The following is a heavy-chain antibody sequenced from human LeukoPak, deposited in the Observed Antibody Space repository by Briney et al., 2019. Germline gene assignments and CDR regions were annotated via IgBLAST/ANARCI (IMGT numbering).Heavy chain of an antibody. Sequence: SGGSLRLSCAASGFTFSSYWMHWVRQAPGKGLAWVSRISYDGGDPSYADSVKGRFTISRDNAKNTLYLQMNSLTAEDTAVYYCARGYSSRLYNWLDPWGQGTLVTVSS. CDR3: ARGYSSRLYNWLDP. V-gene: IGHV3-74*01. D-gene: IGHD6-13*01. J-gene: IGHJ5*02. CDR2: ISYDGGDP. CDR1: GFTFSSYW.